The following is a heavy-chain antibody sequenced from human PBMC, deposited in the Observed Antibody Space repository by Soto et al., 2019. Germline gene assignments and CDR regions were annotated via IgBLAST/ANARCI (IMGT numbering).Heavy chain of an antibody. CDR2: IYYSGST. CDR1: GGSINSDNW. J-gene: IGHJ4*02. CDR3: ARAGDFWSGYFPLDY. D-gene: IGHD3-3*01. Sequence: SETLSLTCAVSGGSINSDNWWSWVRQSPGKGLEWIGYIYYSGSTNNNPSLKSRVTISVDTSKNQFSLKLSSVTAADTAVYYCARAGDFWSGYFPLDYWGQGTLVTVSS. V-gene: IGHV4-4*02.